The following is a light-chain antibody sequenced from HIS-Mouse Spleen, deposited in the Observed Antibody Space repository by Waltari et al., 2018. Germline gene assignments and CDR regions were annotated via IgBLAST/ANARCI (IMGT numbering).Light chain of an antibody. CDR1: NIGSKS. CDR3: QVWDSSSDPP. V-gene: IGLV3-21*02. J-gene: IGLJ3*02. Sequence: SYVLTQPPSVSVAPGQTARITCGGNNIGSKSVHWYQQKPGQAPVLVVYDDGDRPSGVPGRVSGSNSGNTATLPISRVEGGDEADYYWQVWDSSSDPPFGGGTKLTVL. CDR2: DDG.